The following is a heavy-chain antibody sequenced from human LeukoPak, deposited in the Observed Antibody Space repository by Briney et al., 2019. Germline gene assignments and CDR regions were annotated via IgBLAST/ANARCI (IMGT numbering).Heavy chain of an antibody. CDR1: GFTFSSYA. Sequence: GGSLRLSCAASGFTFSSYAMSWVRQAPGKGLEWVSVIRSSGGSTYYADSVKGRFTISRDNSKNTPFLQMNSLRAEDTAVYYCAKTYGSSAYNAFDIWGQGTMVTVSS. D-gene: IGHD3-22*01. CDR2: IRSSGGST. J-gene: IGHJ3*02. V-gene: IGHV3-23*01. CDR3: AKTYGSSAYNAFDI.